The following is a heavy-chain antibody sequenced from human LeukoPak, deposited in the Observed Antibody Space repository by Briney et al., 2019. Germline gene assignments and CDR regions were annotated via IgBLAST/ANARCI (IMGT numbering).Heavy chain of an antibody. CDR1: GFTFKTYA. J-gene: IGHJ3*02. D-gene: IGHD1-7*01. CDR2: ISGSAGIT. CDR3: AKGSENYGAGAFDM. Sequence: GGSLRLSCAASGFTFKTYAMSWVRQAPGKGLEWVSSISGSAGITDEADSVKGRFTISRDNSKNTLYLQMSSLRAEDTAVYYCAKGSENYGAGAFDMWGQGTMVTVSS. V-gene: IGHV3-23*01.